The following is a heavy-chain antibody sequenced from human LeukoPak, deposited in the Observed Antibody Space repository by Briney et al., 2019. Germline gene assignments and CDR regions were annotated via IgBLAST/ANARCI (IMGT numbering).Heavy chain of an antibody. D-gene: IGHD6-13*01. J-gene: IGHJ2*01. V-gene: IGHV3-21*01. CDR1: GFTFSAYS. CDR2: ISTSSNYI. CDR3: ARVAAGDWHFDL. Sequence: GSLRLSCAASGFTFSAYSMNWVRQAPGKGLEWVSSISTSSNYIYYADSVKGRFTISRDNAKNSLFLQMNSLRAEDTAVYYCARVAAGDWHFDLWGRGTLVTVSS.